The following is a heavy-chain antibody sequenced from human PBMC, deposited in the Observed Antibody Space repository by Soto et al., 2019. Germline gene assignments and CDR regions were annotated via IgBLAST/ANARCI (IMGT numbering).Heavy chain of an antibody. CDR3: AKDLSDIVVVPAPSHGMDV. CDR1: GGSISSYY. CDR2: IYYSGST. Sequence: TSETLSLTCTVSGGSISSYYWSWIRQPPGKGLEWIGYIYYSGSTNYNPSLKSRVTISVDTSKNQFSLKLSSVTAADTAVYYCAKDLSDIVVVPAPSHGMDVWGQGTTVTVSS. V-gene: IGHV4-59*01. J-gene: IGHJ6*02. D-gene: IGHD2-2*01.